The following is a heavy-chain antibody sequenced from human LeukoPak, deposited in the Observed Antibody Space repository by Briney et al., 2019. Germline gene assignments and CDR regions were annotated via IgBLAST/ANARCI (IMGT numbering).Heavy chain of an antibody. V-gene: IGHV4-39*07. Sequence: SETLSLTCTVSGDSISSSSYYWGWVRQPPGKGLEWIGTIYYNGATQYNPSLRTRVTMSVGTSQNQFSLKLTSVTAADTAVYYCARRRIVVVPAAIRGWFDPWGQGTLVTVSS. CDR3: ARRRIVVVPAAIRGWFDP. J-gene: IGHJ5*02. CDR2: IYYNGAT. D-gene: IGHD2-2*02. CDR1: GDSISSSSYY.